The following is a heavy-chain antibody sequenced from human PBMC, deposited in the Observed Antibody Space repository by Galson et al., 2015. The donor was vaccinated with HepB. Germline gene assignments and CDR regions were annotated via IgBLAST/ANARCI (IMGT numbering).Heavy chain of an antibody. J-gene: IGHJ6*02. CDR2: ISYDGSKK. CDR3: ARLEASSWYFTRYYGMDV. Sequence: SLRLSCAASGFTFSSYAMHWVRQAPGKGLEWVAVISYDGSKKYYAGSVKGRFTISRDNSKNTLYLQMNSLSAEDTAVYYCARLEASSWYFTRYYGMDVWGQGTTVTVSS. D-gene: IGHD6-13*01. V-gene: IGHV3-30*04. CDR1: GFTFSSYA.